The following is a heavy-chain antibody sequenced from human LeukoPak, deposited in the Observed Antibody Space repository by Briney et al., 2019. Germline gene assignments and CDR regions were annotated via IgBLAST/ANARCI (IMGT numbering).Heavy chain of an antibody. Sequence: PGGSLRLSCAASGFTSSVYAISWVRQAPGKGLEWVSAISGSGGNTYYADSVKGRFTISRDNSKNTLSLQMNSLRAEDTAVYYCARDGGNSWDYWGQGTLVTVSS. J-gene: IGHJ4*02. CDR2: ISGSGGNT. CDR3: ARDGGNSWDY. D-gene: IGHD6-13*01. V-gene: IGHV3-23*01. CDR1: GFTSSVYA.